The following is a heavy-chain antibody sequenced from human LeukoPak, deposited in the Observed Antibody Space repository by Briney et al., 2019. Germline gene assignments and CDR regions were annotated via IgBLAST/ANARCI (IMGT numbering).Heavy chain of an antibody. J-gene: IGHJ4*02. CDR1: GFTFSSYW. Sequence: GGSLRLSCAASGFTFSSYWMHLVRQAPGKGLVWVSRILSDGSSTNYADSVKGRFTISRDNAKNTLYPEMNRLRAYDTGVYYLARGVAYYDGSGSLYWGQGTLVTVSS. D-gene: IGHD3-10*01. CDR2: ILSDGSST. V-gene: IGHV3-74*01. CDR3: ARGVAYYDGSGSLY.